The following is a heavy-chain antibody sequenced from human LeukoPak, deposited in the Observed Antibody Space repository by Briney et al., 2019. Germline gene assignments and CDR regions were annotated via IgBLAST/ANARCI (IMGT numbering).Heavy chain of an antibody. CDR1: GGSISSYY. Sequence: SETLSLTCTVSGGSISSYYWSWIRQPPGKGLEWIGYIYYSGSTNYNPSLKSRVTISVDTSKNQFSLKLSSVTAADTAVYYCARETVTPGSYYYYYMDVWGKGTTVTVS. V-gene: IGHV4-59*01. CDR2: IYYSGST. J-gene: IGHJ6*03. D-gene: IGHD4-11*01. CDR3: ARETVTPGSYYYYYMDV.